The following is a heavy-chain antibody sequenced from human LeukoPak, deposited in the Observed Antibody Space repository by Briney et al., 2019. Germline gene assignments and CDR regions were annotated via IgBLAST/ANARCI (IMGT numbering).Heavy chain of an antibody. V-gene: IGHV3-7*01. J-gene: IGHJ4*02. CDR2: IKQDGSEK. CDR1: GFTFSSYW. CDR3: AKDGDSSGYILDY. Sequence: GGSLRLSCAASGFTFSSYWMSWVCQAPGKGLEWVANIKQDGSEKYYADSVKGRFTISRDNSKNTLYLQMNSLRAEDTAVYYCAKDGDSSGYILDYWGQGTLVTVSS. D-gene: IGHD3-22*01.